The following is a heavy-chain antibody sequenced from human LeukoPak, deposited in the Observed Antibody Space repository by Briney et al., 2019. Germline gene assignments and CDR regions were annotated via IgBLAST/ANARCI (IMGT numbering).Heavy chain of an antibody. CDR3: ARTYYYDSSGFYPPLDY. CDR1: GYTFTSYG. D-gene: IGHD3-22*01. V-gene: IGHV1-18*01. J-gene: IGHJ4*02. CDR2: ISAYNGNT. Sequence: ASVKVSCKASGYTFTSYGISWVRQAPRQGLEWMGWISAYNGNTNYAQKLQGRVTMTSDTSTSTAYMQLRSLRSDDTAVYYCARTYYYDSSGFYPPLDYWGQGTLVTVSS.